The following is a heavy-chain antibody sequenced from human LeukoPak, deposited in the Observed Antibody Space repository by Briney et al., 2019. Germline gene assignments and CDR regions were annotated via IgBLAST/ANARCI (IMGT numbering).Heavy chain of an antibody. J-gene: IGHJ4*02. CDR3: ARGEDFERYYLAY. CDR1: GGSISIYY. D-gene: IGHD3-9*01. V-gene: IGHV4-59*01. Sequence: PSETLSLTCSVSGGSISIYYWTWIRRIPGKGLEWIGYIYYTGTTNYNPLFESRATISVDTSKNQFSLKLTSVTAADTAVYFCARGEDFERYYLAYWGQGTLVTVSS. CDR2: IYYTGTT.